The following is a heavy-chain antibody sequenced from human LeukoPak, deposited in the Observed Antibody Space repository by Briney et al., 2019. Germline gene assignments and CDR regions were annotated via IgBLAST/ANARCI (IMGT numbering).Heavy chain of an antibody. CDR2: TYTSGRT. Sequence: SETLSLNCTVSGGSISSYYWSWIRQPAGKGLEWIGRTYTSGRTNYNHSLKSRITMSVDTSKNQFSLKLSSVTAADTAVYYCARESAYAYYFVDVWDEGTTVTVSS. CDR1: GGSISSYY. CDR3: ARESAYAYYFVDV. J-gene: IGHJ6*03. D-gene: IGHD3-16*01. V-gene: IGHV4-4*07.